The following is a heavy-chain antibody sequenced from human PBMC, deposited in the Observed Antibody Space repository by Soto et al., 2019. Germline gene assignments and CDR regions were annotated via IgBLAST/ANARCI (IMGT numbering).Heavy chain of an antibody. J-gene: IGHJ5*02. CDR2: IYQTGST. CDR1: NGSITSGNW. D-gene: IGHD3-16*01. Sequence: QVQLQESGPGLVKPSGTLSLTCAVSNGSITSGNWWSWVRQPPGTGLEWIGDIYQTGSTNYNPSLRSRVIFSVDKSKNNFSLSLSSVTAADTAVYFCARVWGALAPIAGWFGPWGRGILVTVSS. V-gene: IGHV4-4*02. CDR3: ARVWGALAPIAGWFGP.